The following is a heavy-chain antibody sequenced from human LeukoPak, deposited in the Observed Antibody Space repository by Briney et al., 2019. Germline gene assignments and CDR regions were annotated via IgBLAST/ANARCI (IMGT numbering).Heavy chain of an antibody. V-gene: IGHV3-30*02. CDR1: GFTFSSYG. Sequence: GGSLRLSCAASGFTFSSYGMHWVRQAPGKGLEWVAFIRYDGSNKYYADSVKGRFTISRDNSKNTLYLQMNSLRAEDTAVYYCAKAAAAGTLLNWFDPWGQGTLVTVSS. CDR2: IRYDGSNK. CDR3: AKAAAAGTLLNWFDP. D-gene: IGHD6-13*01. J-gene: IGHJ5*02.